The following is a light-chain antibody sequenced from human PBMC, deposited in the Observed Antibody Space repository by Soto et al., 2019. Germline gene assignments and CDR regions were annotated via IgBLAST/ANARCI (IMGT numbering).Light chain of an antibody. J-gene: IGKJ3*01. V-gene: IGKV3-20*01. CDR2: GAS. CDR1: QSVSSTY. CDR3: QQYGSSPFT. Sequence: EIVLTQSPGTLSLSPGERATLSCRASQSVSSTYLAWYQQKPGQAPRLLIYGASSRATGIPDRFGGSGSGTDLTLTISRLEPEDFAVYYCQQYGSSPFTFGPGTKVDIK.